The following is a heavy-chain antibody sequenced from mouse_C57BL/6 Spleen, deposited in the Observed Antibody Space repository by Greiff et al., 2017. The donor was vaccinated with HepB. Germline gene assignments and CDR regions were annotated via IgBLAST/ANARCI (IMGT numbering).Heavy chain of an antibody. Sequence: EVMLVESGGGLVKPGGSLKLSCAASGFTFSDYGMHWVRQAPEKGLEWVAYISSGSSTIYYADTVKGRFTISRDNATNTLFLQMTSLRSEDTAMYYCARDGRDYFDYWGQGTTLTVSS. J-gene: IGHJ2*01. CDR1: GFTFSDYG. V-gene: IGHV5-17*01. CDR3: ARDGRDYFDY. CDR2: ISSGSSTI. D-gene: IGHD2-3*01.